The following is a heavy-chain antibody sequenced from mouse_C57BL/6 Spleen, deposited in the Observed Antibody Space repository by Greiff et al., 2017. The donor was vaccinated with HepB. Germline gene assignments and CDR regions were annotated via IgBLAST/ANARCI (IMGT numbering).Heavy chain of an antibody. CDR2: IDPSDSYT. Sequence: VQLQQSGAELVKPGASVKLSCKASGYTFTSYWMQWVKQRPGQGLEWIGEIDPSDSYTNYNQKFKGKATLTVDTSSSTAYMQLSSLTSEDSAVYYCARYGDGSGYFDYWGQGTTLTVSS. V-gene: IGHV1-50*01. CDR3: ARYGDGSGYFDY. J-gene: IGHJ2*01. CDR1: GYTFTSYW. D-gene: IGHD1-1*01.